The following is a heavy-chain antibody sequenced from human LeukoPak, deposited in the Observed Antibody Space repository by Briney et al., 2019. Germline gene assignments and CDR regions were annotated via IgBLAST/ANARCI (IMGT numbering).Heavy chain of an antibody. CDR2: ISRNGAVT. CDR3: XXXXYSGNYGAYYYYYMDV. Sequence: HAGGSLRLSCAASGLIFDDYTMHWVRQAPGKGLEWVSLISRNGAVTKYADSVRGRFTVSRDNSKNSLYLQMDSLRAEDTAVYYXXXXXYSGNYGAYYYYYMDVWGKGTTVTISS. V-gene: IGHV3-43*01. CDR1: GLIFDDYT. J-gene: IGHJ6*03. D-gene: IGHD1-26*01.